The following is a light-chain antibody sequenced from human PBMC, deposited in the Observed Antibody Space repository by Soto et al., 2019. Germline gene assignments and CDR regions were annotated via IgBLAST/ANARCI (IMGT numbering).Light chain of an antibody. Sequence: QSVLTQPPSASGTPGQRVTISCSGSSSNIGGSYVYWYQQLPGTAPKLLIYRTNQRPSGIPDRFSGSKSGTSASLAISGLRSEDEADYYCAAWDDSLSGYVFGTGTKLTVL. CDR1: SSNIGGSY. J-gene: IGLJ1*01. CDR2: RTN. V-gene: IGLV1-47*01. CDR3: AAWDDSLSGYV.